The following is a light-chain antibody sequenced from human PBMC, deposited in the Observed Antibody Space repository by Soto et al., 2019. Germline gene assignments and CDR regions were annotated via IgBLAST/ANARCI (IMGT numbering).Light chain of an antibody. CDR3: QQEGT. V-gene: IGKV3-11*01. CDR1: QSVSSY. J-gene: IGKJ5*01. CDR2: DAS. Sequence: EIVLTQSPATLSLSPGERATLSCRASQSVSSYLAWYQQKPGQAPRLLIYDASNRATGIPARFSGSRSGTDFTLTISSLEPEDFAVYYCQQEGTFGQGTRLEIK.